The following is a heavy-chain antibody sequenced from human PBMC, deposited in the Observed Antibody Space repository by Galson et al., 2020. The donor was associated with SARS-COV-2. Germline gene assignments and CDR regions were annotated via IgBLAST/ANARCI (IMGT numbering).Heavy chain of an antibody. Sequence: GESLKLSCAASGFTFSSYAMSWVRQAPGKGLEWVSAISGSGGSTYYADSVKGRFTISRDNSKNMLYLQMNSLRAEDTAVYYCAKDKRTKDYYYYYGMDVWGQGTTVTVSS. J-gene: IGHJ6*02. D-gene: IGHD6-25*01. CDR1: GFTFSSYA. V-gene: IGHV3-23*01. CDR3: AKDKRTKDYYYYYGMDV. CDR2: ISGSGGST.